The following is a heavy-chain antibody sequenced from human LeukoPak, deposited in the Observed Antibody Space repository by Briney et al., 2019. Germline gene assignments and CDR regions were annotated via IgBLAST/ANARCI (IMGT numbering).Heavy chain of an antibody. CDR2: ISWNSGIT. D-gene: IGHD2-15*01. J-gene: IGHJ6*02. Sequence: GGSLRLSCAASGFTFNDFAMHWVRQAPGKGLEWVSGISWNSGITDYADSVTGRFTISRDNSKNTLYLQMNSLRAEDTAVYYCAKDWSDIVVVVAATPPYYYGMDVWGQGTTVTVSS. CDR1: GFTFNDFA. CDR3: AKDWSDIVVVVAATPPYYYGMDV. V-gene: IGHV3-9*01.